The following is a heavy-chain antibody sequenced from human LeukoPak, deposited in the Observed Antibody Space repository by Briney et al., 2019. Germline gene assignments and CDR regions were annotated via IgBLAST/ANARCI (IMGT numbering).Heavy chain of an antibody. J-gene: IGHJ4*02. V-gene: IGHV3-23*01. CDR2: ISGSGGST. Sequence: GGSLRLSCAASGFTFSSYAMSWVRQAPGKGLEWVSAISGSGGSTYYADSVKGRFTISRDNSKNTLYLQMNSLRAEDTAVYYCAKDWDYYDSSGYYYSVDHWGQGTLVTVSS. D-gene: IGHD3-22*01. CDR3: AKDWDYYDSSGYYYSVDH. CDR1: GFTFSSYA.